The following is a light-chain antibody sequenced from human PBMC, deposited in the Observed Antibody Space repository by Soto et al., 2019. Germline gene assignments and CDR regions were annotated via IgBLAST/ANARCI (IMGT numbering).Light chain of an antibody. J-gene: IGLJ1*01. V-gene: IGLV2-8*01. CDR1: SSDVGSYNF. Sequence: QSALTQPASASGSPGQSVTISCTGASSDVGSYNFVSWYQHHPGKAPKLIIYEVTKRPSGVPHRFSGSKSDNTASLTVSGLQADDEADYYCTSSAGSIDFVFGTGTKLTVL. CDR3: TSSAGSIDFV. CDR2: EVT.